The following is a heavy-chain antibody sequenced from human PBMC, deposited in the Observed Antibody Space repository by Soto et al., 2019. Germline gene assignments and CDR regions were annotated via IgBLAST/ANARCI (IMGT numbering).Heavy chain of an antibody. J-gene: IGHJ3*02. CDR1: GDTFSTYG. V-gene: IGHV1-69*01. CDR3: AGKTETKGRAFDI. CDR2: IIPIFGTS. D-gene: IGHD1-7*01. Sequence: QVQLVQSGAEVKKPGSSAKVSCKASGDTFSTYGITWVRQAPGQGLEWMGGIIPIFGTSNYAQKFQGRVRFTADESTSTAYRELSSLISEDTAVYYCAGKTETKGRAFDIWAQGTMVPVSS.